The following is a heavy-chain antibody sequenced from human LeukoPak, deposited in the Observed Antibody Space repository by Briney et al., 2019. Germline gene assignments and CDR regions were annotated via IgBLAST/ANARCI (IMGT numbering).Heavy chain of an antibody. Sequence: SVKVSCKASGGTFSSYAISCVRQAPGQGLEWMGRITPIFGIANYAQKFQGRVTITADKSTSTAYMELSSLRSEDTAVYYCARDTRCSSTSCQKVTPRLYYYYGMDVWGQGTTVTVSS. CDR1: GGTFSSYA. CDR2: ITPIFGIA. V-gene: IGHV1-69*04. CDR3: ARDTRCSSTSCQKVTPRLYYYYGMDV. J-gene: IGHJ6*02. D-gene: IGHD2-2*01.